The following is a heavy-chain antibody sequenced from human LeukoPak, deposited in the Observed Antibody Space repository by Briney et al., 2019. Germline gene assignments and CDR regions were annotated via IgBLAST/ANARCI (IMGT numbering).Heavy chain of an antibody. CDR3: ARDRNSNWYDGFDI. CDR1: GFTFSTYW. V-gene: IGHV3-48*02. Sequence: PGGSLRLSCSASGFTFSTYWMNWVRQAPGKGLEWVSYISSSNSAIYYADSVRGRFTISRDNAKNSLYLRMNSLRDEDTAVYYCARDRNSNWYDGFDIWGQGTVVTVSS. J-gene: IGHJ3*02. D-gene: IGHD6-13*01. CDR2: ISSSNSAI.